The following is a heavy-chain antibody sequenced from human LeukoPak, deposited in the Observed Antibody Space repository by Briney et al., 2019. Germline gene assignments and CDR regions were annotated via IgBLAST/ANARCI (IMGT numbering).Heavy chain of an antibody. CDR1: GFTFSSYG. J-gene: IGHJ5*02. CDR2: ISYDGSNK. D-gene: IGHD6-13*01. Sequence: PGGSLRLSCAASGFTFSSYGMHWVRQAPGKGLEWVAVISYDGSNKYYADSVKGRFTISRDNSKNTLYLQMNSLRAEDTAVYYCAKGVYSSWTNWFDPWGQGTLVTVSS. V-gene: IGHV3-30*18. CDR3: AKGVYSSWTNWFDP.